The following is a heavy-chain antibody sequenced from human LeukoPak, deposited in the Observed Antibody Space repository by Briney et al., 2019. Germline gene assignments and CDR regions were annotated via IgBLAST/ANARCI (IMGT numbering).Heavy chain of an antibody. D-gene: IGHD6-13*01. J-gene: IGHJ4*02. CDR2: IDWDDDK. CDR1: GFSLSTSGMC. CDR3: ARTPPVAAAGSFDY. Sequence: SGPTLVNPTQPLTLTCTFSGFSLSTSGMCVSWIRQPPVKALEWLARIDWDDDKYYSTSLKTRLTISMDTSKNQVVLTMTNMDPVDTATYYCARTPPVAAAGSFDYWGQGTLVTVSS. V-gene: IGHV2-70*11.